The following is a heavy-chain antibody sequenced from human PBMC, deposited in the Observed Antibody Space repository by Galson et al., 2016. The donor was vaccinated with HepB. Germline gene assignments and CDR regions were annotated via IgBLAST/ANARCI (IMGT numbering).Heavy chain of an antibody. CDR2: ISVYRTI. CDR1: GFTFSSYS. Sequence: LRLSCAASGFTFSSYSMNWVRQAPGKGLEWVSYISVYRTIYYADSVKGRFTISRDNARDSLYLQMNTLRADDTAVYYCARSVEGHFDYWGQGILVTVSS. CDR3: ARSVEGHFDY. V-gene: IGHV3-48*04. J-gene: IGHJ4*02. D-gene: IGHD1-1*01.